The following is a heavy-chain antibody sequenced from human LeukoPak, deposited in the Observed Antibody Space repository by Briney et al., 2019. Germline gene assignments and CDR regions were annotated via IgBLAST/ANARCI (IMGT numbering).Heavy chain of an antibody. CDR3: ARDESGGSWAGGEGENEYFQH. CDR1: GYTFTSYY. Sequence: ASVKVSCKASGYTFTSYYMHWVRQAPGQGLEWMGIINPSGGSTSYAQKFQGRVTMTRDTSTSTVYMELSSLRSEDTAVYYCARDESGGSWAGGEGENEYFQHWGQGTLVTVSS. J-gene: IGHJ1*01. V-gene: IGHV1-46*01. D-gene: IGHD2-15*01. CDR2: INPSGGST.